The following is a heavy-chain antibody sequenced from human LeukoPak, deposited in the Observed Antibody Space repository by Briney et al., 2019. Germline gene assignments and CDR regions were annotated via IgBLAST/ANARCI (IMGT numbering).Heavy chain of an antibody. J-gene: IGHJ3*02. Sequence: SETLSLTCAVSGGSISSSNWWSWVRQPPGKGLEWIGEIYHSGSTYYNPSLKSRVTISVDTSKNQFSLKLSSVTAADTAVYYCGGGGYWGYAFDIWGQGTMVTVSS. CDR1: GGSISSSNW. CDR2: IYHSGST. CDR3: GGGGYWGYAFDI. D-gene: IGHD1-26*01. V-gene: IGHV4-4*02.